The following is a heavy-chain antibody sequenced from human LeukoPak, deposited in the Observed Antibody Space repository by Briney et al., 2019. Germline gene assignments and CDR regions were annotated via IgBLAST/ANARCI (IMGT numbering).Heavy chain of an antibody. CDR3: ARVNWNLYYYYYYGMDV. Sequence: ASVKVSCKASGYTFTSYDINWVRQATGQGLEWMGWMNPNSGNTGYAQKFQGRVTTTRNTSISTAYMELSSLRSEDTAVYYCARVNWNLYYYYYYGMDVWGQGTTVTVSS. V-gene: IGHV1-8*01. CDR2: MNPNSGNT. CDR1: GYTFTSYD. J-gene: IGHJ6*02. D-gene: IGHD1-1*01.